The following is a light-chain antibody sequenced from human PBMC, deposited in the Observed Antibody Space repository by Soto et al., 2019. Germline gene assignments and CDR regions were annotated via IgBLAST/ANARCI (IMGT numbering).Light chain of an antibody. CDR2: GAS. J-gene: IGKJ3*01. CDR3: QQYRSSPLFT. V-gene: IGKV3-20*01. Sequence: EIVLTQSPGTLSLSPGERATLSCRASQSVSSSYLAWYQQKPGQAPRHLIYGASSRATGIPDRFSGSGSGTDFPLTISRLEPEDFAVYYCQQYRSSPLFTFGPGTKVDIK. CDR1: QSVSSSY.